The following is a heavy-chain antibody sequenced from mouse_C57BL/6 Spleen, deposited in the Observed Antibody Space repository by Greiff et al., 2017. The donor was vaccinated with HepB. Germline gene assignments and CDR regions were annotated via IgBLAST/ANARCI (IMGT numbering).Heavy chain of an antibody. CDR1: GYAFSSSW. CDR2: IYPGDGDT. D-gene: IGHD1-1*01. CDR3: ARGYGSPYYAMGY. Sequence: QVQLQQSGPELVKPGASVKISCKASGYAFSSSWMNWVKQRPGKGLEWIGRIYPGDGDTNYNGKFKGKATLTADKSSSTAYMQLSSLTSEDSAVYCCARGYGSPYYAMGYWGQGTSVTVSS. J-gene: IGHJ4*01. V-gene: IGHV1-82*01.